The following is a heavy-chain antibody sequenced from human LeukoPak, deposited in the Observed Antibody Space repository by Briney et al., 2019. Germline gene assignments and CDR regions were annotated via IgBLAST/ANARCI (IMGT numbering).Heavy chain of an antibody. Sequence: GGSLRLSCAASGFTFSDYAMNWVRQAPGKGLEWVSSISSSSSYIYYADSVKGRFTISRDNAKNSLYLQMNSLRAEDTAVYYCARDFTSSWYAFYYMDVWGKGTTVTVSS. CDR3: ARDFTSSWYAFYYMDV. CDR2: ISSSSSYI. D-gene: IGHD6-13*01. J-gene: IGHJ6*03. CDR1: GFTFSDYA. V-gene: IGHV3-21*01.